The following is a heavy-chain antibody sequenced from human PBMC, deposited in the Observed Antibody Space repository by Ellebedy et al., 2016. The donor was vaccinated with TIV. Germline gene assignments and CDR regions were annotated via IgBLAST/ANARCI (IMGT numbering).Heavy chain of an antibody. CDR1: EFIFSAYG. J-gene: IGHJ6*03. V-gene: IGHV3-33*01. D-gene: IGHD1-26*01. CDR2: IWNDGTKK. Sequence: GGSLRLSXVTSEFIFSAYGIHWVRQAPGKGLEWVAMIWNDGTKKYYSDSVKGRFTISRDNSKNTLYLQMNSLRAEDTAVYYCARGYSGSQFVLDFYYYMDVWGKGTTVTVSS. CDR3: ARGYSGSQFVLDFYYYMDV.